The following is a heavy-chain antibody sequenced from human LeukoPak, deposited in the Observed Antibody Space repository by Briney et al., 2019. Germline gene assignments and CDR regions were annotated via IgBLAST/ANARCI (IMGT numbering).Heavy chain of an antibody. CDR2: IYSGGST. J-gene: IGHJ6*02. CDR3: ARAGVRGVIRDYYYGMDV. V-gene: IGHV3-66*01. CDR1: GFTVSSNY. Sequence: GGSLRLSCAASGFTVSSNYMSWVRQAPGKGLEWVSVIYSGGSTYYADSVKGRFTISRDNSKNTLYLQMNSLRAEDTAVYYCARAGVRGVIRDYYYGMDVWGQGTTVTVSS. D-gene: IGHD3-10*01.